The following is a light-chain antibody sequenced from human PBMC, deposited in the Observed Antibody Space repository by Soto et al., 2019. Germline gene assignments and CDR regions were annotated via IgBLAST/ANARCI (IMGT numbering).Light chain of an antibody. CDR3: QQYYSYWT. CDR1: QSISSW. CDR2: KAS. V-gene: IGKV1-5*03. Sequence: DIQMTQYPSTLSASVGDRVIITCRASQSISSWFAWYQQKPGKAPKLLISKASNLESGVPSRFSGSGSGTEFTLTVSSLQPDDFATYYCQQYYSYWTFGQGTKVEIK. J-gene: IGKJ1*01.